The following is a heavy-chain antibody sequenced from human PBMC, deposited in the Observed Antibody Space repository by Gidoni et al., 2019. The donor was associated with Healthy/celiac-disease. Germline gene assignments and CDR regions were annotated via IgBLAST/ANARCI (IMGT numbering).Heavy chain of an antibody. Sequence: QVQLVESGGGVVQPGRSLRLSCAASGFTFSSHAMHWVRQAPGKGLEWVAVIAYDGSNKYYADSVKGRFTISRDNSKNTLYLQMNSLRAEDTAVYYCARETWGDGYNYRVFDYWGQGTLVTVSS. CDR2: IAYDGSNK. D-gene: IGHD5-12*01. V-gene: IGHV3-30*04. J-gene: IGHJ4*02. CDR1: GFTFSSHA. CDR3: ARETWGDGYNYRVFDY.